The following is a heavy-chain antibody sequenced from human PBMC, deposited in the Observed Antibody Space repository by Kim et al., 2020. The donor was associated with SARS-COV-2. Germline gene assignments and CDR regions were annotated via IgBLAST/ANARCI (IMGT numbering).Heavy chain of an antibody. CDR3: AKDRLWFGAQGGMDV. D-gene: IGHD3-10*01. CDR1: GFTFSSYA. J-gene: IGHJ6*02. V-gene: IGHV3-23*01. Sequence: GGSLRLSCAASGFTFSSYAMSWVRQAPGKGLEWVSAISGSGGSTYYADSVKGRFTISRDNSKNTLYLQMNSLRAEDTAVYYCAKDRLWFGAQGGMDVWGQGTTVSVSS. CDR2: ISGSGGST.